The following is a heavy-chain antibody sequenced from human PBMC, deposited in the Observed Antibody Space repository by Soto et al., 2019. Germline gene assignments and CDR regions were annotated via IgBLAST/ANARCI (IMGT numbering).Heavy chain of an antibody. CDR1: GFTFSSYA. Sequence: QVQLVESGGGVVQPGRSLRLYCAASGFTFSSYAMHWVRQAPGKGLEWVAVISYDGSNKYYADSVKGRFTISRDNSKNTLYLQMNSLRAEDTAVYYCAREGQYYYGPAGHFDYWGQGTLVTVSS. CDR3: AREGQYYYGPAGHFDY. D-gene: IGHD3-10*01. V-gene: IGHV3-30-3*01. CDR2: ISYDGSNK. J-gene: IGHJ4*02.